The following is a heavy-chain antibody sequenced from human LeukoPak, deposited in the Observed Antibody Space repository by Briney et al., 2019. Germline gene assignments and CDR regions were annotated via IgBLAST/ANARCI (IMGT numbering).Heavy chain of an antibody. CDR3: ARAPVSYYYDSSPFDY. CDR2: INPNSGGT. J-gene: IGHJ4*02. D-gene: IGHD3-22*01. V-gene: IGHV1-2*02. CDR1: GYTFTCYY. Sequence: GASVKVSCKASGYTFTCYYMHWVGQAPGQGLEWMGWINPNSGGTNYAQKFQGRVTMTRDTSISTAYMELSRLRSDDTAVYYCARAPVSYYYDSSPFDYWGQGTLVTVSS.